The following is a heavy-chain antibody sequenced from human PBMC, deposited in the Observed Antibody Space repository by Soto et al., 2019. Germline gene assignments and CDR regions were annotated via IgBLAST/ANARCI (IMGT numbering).Heavy chain of an antibody. CDR3: ARDKITGLFDY. V-gene: IGHV4-34*01. Sequence: QVQLQQWGAGLLKPSETLSLTCAVYGGSFSGYYWTWIRQPTGTGLEWIGEINHSGRTHYNPSLNSRFTISGDTSKSQFSLKLTSVTAADTAVYYCARDKITGLFDYWGKGTLVTVSS. CDR2: INHSGRT. J-gene: IGHJ4*02. CDR1: GGSFSGYY. D-gene: IGHD2-8*02.